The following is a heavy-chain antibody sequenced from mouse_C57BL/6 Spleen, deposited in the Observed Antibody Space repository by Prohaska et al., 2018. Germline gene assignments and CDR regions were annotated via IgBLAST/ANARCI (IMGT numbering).Heavy chain of an antibody. CDR3: ARRLLYAMDY. CDR2: ISGGGGNT. V-gene: IGHV5-9*01. D-gene: IGHD2-3*01. Sequence: EVMLVESGGGLVKPGGSLKLSCAASGFTFSSYTMSWVRQTPEKRLEWVATISGGGGNTYYPESVKGRFTISRDNAKNTLYLQMSSLRSEDTALYYCARRLLYAMDYWGQGTSVTVSS. CDR1: GFTFSSYT. J-gene: IGHJ4*01.